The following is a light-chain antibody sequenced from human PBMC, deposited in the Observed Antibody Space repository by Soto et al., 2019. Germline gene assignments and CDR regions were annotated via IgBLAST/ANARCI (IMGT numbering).Light chain of an antibody. CDR1: SSDVGGYNF. CDR2: EAT. V-gene: IGLV2-8*01. J-gene: IGLJ2*01. CDR3: SSYGGSENVL. Sequence: QSVLTQPPSASGSPGQSVTISCTGTSSDVGGYNFVSWYQQHPGKAPKVVIYEATKRPSGVPDRFSGSQSGNTASLTVSGLQAADEADYYCSSYGGSENVLFGGVTKLTVL.